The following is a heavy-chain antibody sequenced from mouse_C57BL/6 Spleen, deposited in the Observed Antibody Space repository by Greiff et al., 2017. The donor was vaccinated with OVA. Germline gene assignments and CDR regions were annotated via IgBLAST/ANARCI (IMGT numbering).Heavy chain of an antibody. CDR1: GYTFTDYE. CDR2: IDPETGGT. V-gene: IGHV1-15*01. D-gene: IGHD1-1*01. Sequence: VQLQQSGAELVRPGASVTLSCKASGYTFTDYEMHWVKQTPVHGLEWIGAIDPETGGTAYNQKFKGKAILTADKSSSTAYMELRSLTSEDSAVYYCTRGGYYGSQTWCAYWGQGTLVTVSA. J-gene: IGHJ3*01. CDR3: TRGGYYGSQTWCAY.